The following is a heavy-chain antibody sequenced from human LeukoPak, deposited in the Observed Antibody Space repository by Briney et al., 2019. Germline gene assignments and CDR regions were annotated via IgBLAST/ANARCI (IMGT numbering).Heavy chain of an antibody. V-gene: IGHV3-53*01. D-gene: IGHD3-10*01. CDR3: ARDPGDRRVDY. CDR2: IYSGGST. J-gene: IGHJ4*02. Sequence: SGGSLRLSCAASGFTVINNYMSWLRQAPGKGLEWVSVIYSGGSTYYADSVKGRFTISRDNAKNLLFLQIHSLRADDTAVYYCARDPGDRRVDYWGQGTLVTVSS. CDR1: GFTVINNY.